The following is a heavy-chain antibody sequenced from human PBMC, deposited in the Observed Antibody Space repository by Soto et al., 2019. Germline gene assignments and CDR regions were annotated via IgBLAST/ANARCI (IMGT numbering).Heavy chain of an antibody. J-gene: IGHJ4*02. Sequence: GGSLRLSCAASGFTFSSYAMSWVRQAPGKGLEWVPAISGSGGSTYYADSVKGRFTISRDNSKNTLYLQMDSLRAEDTAVYYCAKDLGDHSWSFDYWGQGTLVTVSS. CDR2: ISGSGGST. D-gene: IGHD6-13*01. CDR3: AKDLGDHSWSFDY. V-gene: IGHV3-23*01. CDR1: GFTFSSYA.